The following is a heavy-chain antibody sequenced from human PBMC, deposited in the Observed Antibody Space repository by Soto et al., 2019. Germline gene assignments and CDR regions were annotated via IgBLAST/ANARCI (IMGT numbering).Heavy chain of an antibody. CDR2: IYYSGST. J-gene: IGHJ6*02. D-gene: IGHD3-10*01. Sequence: PSETLSLTCTVSGGSISSYYWGWIRQPPGKGLEWIGYIYYSGSTNYNPSLKSRVTISVDTSKNQFSLKLSSVTAADTAVYYCARVSGIYYYGMDVWGQGTTVTVSS. CDR3: ARVSGIYYYGMDV. V-gene: IGHV4-59*01. CDR1: GGSISSYY.